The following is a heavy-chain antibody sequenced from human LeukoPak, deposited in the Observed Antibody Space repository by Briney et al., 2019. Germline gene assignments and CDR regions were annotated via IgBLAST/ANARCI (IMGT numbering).Heavy chain of an antibody. D-gene: IGHD3-3*01. CDR2: ISSSSSYI. Sequence: PGGSLRLSCAASGFTLSNAWMNWVRQAPGKGLEWVSSISSSSSYIYYADSVKGRFTISRDNAKNSLYLQMNSLRAEDTAVYYCARGRRDFWSGYVGGYFDYWGQGTLVTVPS. CDR1: GFTLSNAW. CDR3: ARGRRDFWSGYVGGYFDY. J-gene: IGHJ4*02. V-gene: IGHV3-21*01.